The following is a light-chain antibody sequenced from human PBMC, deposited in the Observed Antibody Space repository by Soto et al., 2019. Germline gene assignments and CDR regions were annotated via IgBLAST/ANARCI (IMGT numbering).Light chain of an antibody. Sequence: QLVLTQSPSASASLGASVKLTGTLSSGHSSYAIAWHQQQPEKGPRYLMRLNSDGSHTKGDGIPDRFSGSSSGAERYLTISSLQSEDEADYYCQAWGTGIRVFGGGTKRPS. V-gene: IGLV4-69*01. CDR3: QAWGTGIRV. CDR2: LNSDGSH. J-gene: IGLJ3*02. CDR1: SGHSSYA.